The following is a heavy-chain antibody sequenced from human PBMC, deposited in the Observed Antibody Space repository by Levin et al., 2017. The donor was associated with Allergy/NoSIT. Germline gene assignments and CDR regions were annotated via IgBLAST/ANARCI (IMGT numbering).Heavy chain of an antibody. J-gene: IGHJ5*02. V-gene: IGHV4-59*01. CDR1: GGSLSGYY. D-gene: IGHD3-10*01. CDR2: IFYSGSA. Sequence: SETLSLTCSVSGGSLSGYYWSWIRQPPGEGLEWIGYIFYSGSASYNPSLKSRVTISVDTSKNQFSLKMTSVTPADTAVYYCARTPVRASYNSGTNWFDPWGQGTLVTVSS. CDR3: ARTPVRASYNSGTNWFDP.